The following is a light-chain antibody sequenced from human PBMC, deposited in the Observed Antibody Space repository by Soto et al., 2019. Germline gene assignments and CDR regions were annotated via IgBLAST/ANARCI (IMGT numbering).Light chain of an antibody. Sequence: DIQRTQSASTLYASVGDRVTITFRASQSTTGWLAWFQHKPGKAPKLLISKASRLESGVPSRFIGRGSGTEFSLILSALQPYDFATYYCQQYKAHPYTFGQGTRVEIK. J-gene: IGKJ5*01. CDR3: QQYKAHPYT. CDR1: QSTTGW. CDR2: KAS. V-gene: IGKV1-5*03.